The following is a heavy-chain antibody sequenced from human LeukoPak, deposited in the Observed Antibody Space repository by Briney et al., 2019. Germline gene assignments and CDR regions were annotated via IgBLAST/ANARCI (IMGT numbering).Heavy chain of an antibody. Sequence: GSSVKVSCKASGGTFSSYAISWVRQAPGQGLEWMGRIIPILSIANYALKFQGRVTITADKSTSTAYMELSSLRSEDTAVYYCARGGLYGSGSYLNAFDIWGQGTMVTVSS. J-gene: IGHJ3*02. CDR1: GGTFSSYA. CDR2: IIPILSIA. CDR3: ARGGLYGSGSYLNAFDI. D-gene: IGHD3-10*01. V-gene: IGHV1-69*04.